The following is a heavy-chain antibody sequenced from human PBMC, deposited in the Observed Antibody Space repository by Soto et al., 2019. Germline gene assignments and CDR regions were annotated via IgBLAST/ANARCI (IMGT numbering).Heavy chain of an antibody. J-gene: IGHJ6*02. Sequence: ASVKVSCKASGYTFTSYGISWVRQAPGQGLEWMGWISAYNGNTNYAQKLQGRVTMTTDTSTSTAYMELRSLRSDDTAVYYCARRYCSGGSCFSGYYDYGMVGXCPATTGSV. V-gene: IGHV1-18*01. CDR3: ARRYCSGGSCFSGYYDYGMVG. CDR1: GYTFTSYG. D-gene: IGHD2-15*01. CDR2: ISAYNGNT.